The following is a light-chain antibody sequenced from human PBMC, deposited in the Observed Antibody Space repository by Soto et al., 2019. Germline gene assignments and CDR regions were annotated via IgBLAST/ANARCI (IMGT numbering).Light chain of an antibody. J-gene: IGKJ5*01. Sequence: DIVMTQSPDSLAVSLGERASINCKSSQSLFSSSNSKNFLGWYQQKPGQPPKLLIYWASIRDSGVPDRFSGSGSEADFTLTINNLQAEDVAVYYCQQYYNAPITFGRGTRLEI. V-gene: IGKV4-1*01. CDR2: WAS. CDR3: QQYYNAPIT. CDR1: QSLFSSSNSKNF.